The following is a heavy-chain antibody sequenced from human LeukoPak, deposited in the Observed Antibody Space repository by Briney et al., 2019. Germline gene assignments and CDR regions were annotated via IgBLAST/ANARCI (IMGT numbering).Heavy chain of an antibody. Sequence: SVKVSCKASGGTFSSYAISWVRQAPGQGLEWMGRIIPILGIANYAQKFQGRVTITADKSTSTAYMELSSLRSEDTAVYYCARGGRCSSTSCYEYYYGMDVWGQGTTVTVSS. CDR1: GGTFSSYA. J-gene: IGHJ6*02. V-gene: IGHV1-69*04. CDR3: ARGGRCSSTSCYEYYYGMDV. D-gene: IGHD2-2*01. CDR2: IIPILGIA.